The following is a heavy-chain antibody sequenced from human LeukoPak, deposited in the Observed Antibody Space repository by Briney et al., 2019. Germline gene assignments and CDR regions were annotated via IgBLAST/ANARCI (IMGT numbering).Heavy chain of an antibody. D-gene: IGHD2-15*01. CDR3: AKQLGYCSDGSCYFPY. CDR1: GFTFSSYS. J-gene: IGHJ4*02. Sequence: GGSLRLSCAASGFTFSSYSMNWVRQAPGKGLEWVSSISSSSSYIYYADSVKGRFTISRDNAKSTLCLQMNSLRAEDTAVYYCAKQLGYCSDGSCYFPYWGQGTLVTVSS. CDR2: ISSSSSYI. V-gene: IGHV3-21*04.